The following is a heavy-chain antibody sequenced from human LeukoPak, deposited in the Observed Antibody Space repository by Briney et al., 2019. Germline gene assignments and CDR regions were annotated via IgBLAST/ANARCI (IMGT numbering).Heavy chain of an antibody. V-gene: IGHV4-61*02. J-gene: IGHJ2*01. CDR2: IYTSGST. CDR3: ARLSVGGSTSHIGVGFWYFDL. CDR1: GGSISSGSYY. D-gene: IGHD2-2*01. Sequence: SQTLSLTCTVSGGSISSGSYYWSWIRQPAGKGLEWIGRIYTSGSTNYNPSLKSRVTISVDTSKNQFSLKLSSVTAADTAVYYCARLSVGGSTSHIGVGFWYFDLWGRGTLVTVSS.